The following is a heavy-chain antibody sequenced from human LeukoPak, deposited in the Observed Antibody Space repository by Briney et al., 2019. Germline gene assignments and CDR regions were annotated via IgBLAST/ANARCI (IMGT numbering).Heavy chain of an antibody. CDR2: IGGSGDKT. J-gene: IGHJ4*02. Sequence: HPGGSLRLSCAASGFTFNRNAISWVRQAPGKGLEWVSTIGGSGDKTFYADSVKGRFTISRDNSKTMVHLQMNSLTGEDTALYYCVRRGDASSGWGDHDFWGQGALVTVSS. V-gene: IGHV3-23*01. D-gene: IGHD6-19*01. CDR1: GFTFNRNA. CDR3: VRRGDASSGWGDHDF.